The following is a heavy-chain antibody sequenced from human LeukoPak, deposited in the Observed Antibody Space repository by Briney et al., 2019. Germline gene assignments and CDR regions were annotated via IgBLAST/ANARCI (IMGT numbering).Heavy chain of an antibody. J-gene: IGHJ4*02. V-gene: IGHV1-46*01. CDR2: IKPSGSGT. D-gene: IGHD2/OR15-2a*01. Sequence: ASVKICCKASGYTITSYYTHRARQAPGQGVEWMGIIKPSGSGTLYAQKFQGRVTVTSDMSTSTVYVELSSLRSEDTAVYYCAREVPENFNFDYWGQGTLVTVSS. CDR3: AREVPENFNFDY. CDR1: GYTITSYY.